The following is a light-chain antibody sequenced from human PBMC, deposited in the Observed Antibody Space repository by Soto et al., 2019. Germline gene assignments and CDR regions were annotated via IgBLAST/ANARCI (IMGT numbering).Light chain of an antibody. CDR2: EVS. V-gene: IGLV2-14*01. CDR3: SSYTISSTLVV. J-gene: IGLJ2*01. CDR1: SSDVGGYNY. Sequence: QSVLTQPASVSGSPGQSITISCTGTSSDVGGYNYVSWYQKHPGKAPKVMIYEVSHRPSGVSDRFSGSKSGNTASLTISGLLAEDEADYYCSSYTISSTLVVFGGGTKLTVL.